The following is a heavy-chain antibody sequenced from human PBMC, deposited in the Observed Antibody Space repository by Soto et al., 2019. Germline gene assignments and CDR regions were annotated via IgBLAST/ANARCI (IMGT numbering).Heavy chain of an antibody. CDR3: AASPDYGPQFDF. Sequence: GGSLRLSCAASGFTFSSYWINWVRQAPGKGLEWVANIKQDGSEKYYVDSVKGRFTISRDSAENSAYLQMHSLRAEDTAVYYCAASPDYGPQFDFWGQGSLVTVSS. CDR1: GFTFSSYW. CDR2: IKQDGSEK. J-gene: IGHJ4*02. V-gene: IGHV3-7*01. D-gene: IGHD4-17*01.